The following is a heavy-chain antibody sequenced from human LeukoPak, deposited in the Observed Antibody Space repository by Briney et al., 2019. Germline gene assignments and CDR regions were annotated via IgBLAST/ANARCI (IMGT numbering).Heavy chain of an antibody. J-gene: IGHJ5*02. CDR1: GFPFSNYW. Sequence: GGSLRLSCAASGFPFSNYWMSWGRQAPGKGLEWVANMKEDGGEIDYVDSVKGRFTISRDNAKNSLYLHMNSLRVEDTAVYYCARDRGYSTFDNWGQGTLVTVSS. V-gene: IGHV3-7*01. CDR3: ARDRGYSTFDN. CDR2: MKEDGGEI. D-gene: IGHD4-23*01.